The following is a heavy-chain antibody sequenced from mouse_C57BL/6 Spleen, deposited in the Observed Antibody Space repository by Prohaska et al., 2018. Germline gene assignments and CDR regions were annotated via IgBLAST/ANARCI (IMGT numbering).Heavy chain of an antibody. CDR1: GYPFTDYY. CDR2: IYPNNGGN. J-gene: IGHJ2*01. Sequence: SVNMSCMASGYPFTDYYMHWVKPSHAKSLAWIGYIYPNNGGNGYNQKFKGKATLTVDKSSSTAYMELRSLTSEDSAVYYCARHGYPYYFDYWGQGTTLTASS. D-gene: IGHD2-2*01. CDR3: ARHGYPYYFDY. V-gene: IGHV1-34*01.